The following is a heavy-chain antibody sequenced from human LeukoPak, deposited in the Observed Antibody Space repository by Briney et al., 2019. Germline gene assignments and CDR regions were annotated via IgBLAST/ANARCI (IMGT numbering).Heavy chain of an antibody. J-gene: IGHJ4*02. V-gene: IGHV4-34*01. CDR2: INHSGST. D-gene: IGHD3-10*02. CDR3: ARVPMLGYFDY. CDR1: GGSFSGYY. Sequence: PSETLSLTCAVYGGSFSGYYWSWIRQPPGKGLEWIGEINHSGSTNYNPSLKSRVTISVDTSKNQFSLKLSSVTAADTAVYYCARVPMLGYFDYWDQGTLVTVSS.